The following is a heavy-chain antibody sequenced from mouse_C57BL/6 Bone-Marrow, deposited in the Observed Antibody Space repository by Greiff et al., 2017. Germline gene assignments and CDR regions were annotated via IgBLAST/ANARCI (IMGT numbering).Heavy chain of an antibody. V-gene: IGHV1-69*01. D-gene: IGHD2-4*01. CDR1: GYTFTSYW. J-gene: IGHJ1*03. CDR2: IDPSDSYT. Sequence: QVQLQQPGAELVMPGASVKLSCKASGYTFTSYWMHWVKQRPGQGLEWIGEIDPSDSYTNYNQKFKGKSTLTVDKSSSTAYMQLSSLTSEDSAVYYCARPYDYDEGYFDVWGTGTTVTVSS. CDR3: ARPYDYDEGYFDV.